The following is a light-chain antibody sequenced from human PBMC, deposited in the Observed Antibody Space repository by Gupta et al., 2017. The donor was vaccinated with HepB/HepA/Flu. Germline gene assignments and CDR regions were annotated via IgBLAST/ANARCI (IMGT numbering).Light chain of an antibody. J-gene: IGKJ5*01. CDR3: QQTYSTPIT. Sequence: DIQMTQSPSSLSVSLGDRVTITCQASQSITTFVVWYQQKPGKAPKLLIYGSSSLQSGVPSRFSGSGSGTDFTLTISSLQPDDFATYYCQQTYSTPITFGQGTRLESK. CDR1: QSITTF. V-gene: IGKV1-39*01. CDR2: GSS.